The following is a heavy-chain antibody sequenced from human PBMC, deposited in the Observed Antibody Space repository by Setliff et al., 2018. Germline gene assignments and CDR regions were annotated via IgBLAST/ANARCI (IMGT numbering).Heavy chain of an antibody. Sequence: SETLSLTCSVSGDSISNGSYSWTWIRQPAGKRLEWIGRIYTAGNTDYNPSLESRVTISLDMSKNQFFLRLTSVTAADTAVYYCAKNRHYKIKWFDPWGQGTLVTVSS. V-gene: IGHV4-61*02. CDR2: IYTAGNT. CDR1: GDSISNGSYS. CDR3: AKNRHYKIKWFDP. J-gene: IGHJ5*02. D-gene: IGHD3-10*01.